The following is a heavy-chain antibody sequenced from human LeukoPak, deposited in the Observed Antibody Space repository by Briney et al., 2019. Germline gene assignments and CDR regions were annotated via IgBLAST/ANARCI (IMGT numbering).Heavy chain of an antibody. CDR2: VKQDGSDR. CDR1: GFTFSAYW. Sequence: GGSLRLSCAASGFTFSAYWMSWVRQAPGRGLEWVANVKQDGSDRYYVDSVKGRFTISRDNAKNSLYLQTNSLRAEDTAVYYCARKTVVGSYFDYWGQGTPVTVSS. J-gene: IGHJ4*02. CDR3: ARKTVVGSYFDY. V-gene: IGHV3-7*03. D-gene: IGHD4-23*01.